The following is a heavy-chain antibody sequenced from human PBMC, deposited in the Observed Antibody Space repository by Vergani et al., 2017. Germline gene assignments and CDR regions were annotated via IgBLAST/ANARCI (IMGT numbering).Heavy chain of an antibody. V-gene: IGHV3-7*01. J-gene: IGHJ4*02. CDR3: ARDVYYYDSSGYYPELDY. CDR1: GFTFSSYW. CDR2: IKQDGSEK. Sequence: VQLVESGGGVVQPGRSLRLSCAASGFTFSSYWMSWVRQAPGKGLEWVANIKQDGSEKYYVDSVKGRFTISRDNAKNSLYLQMNSLRAEDTAVYYCARDVYYYDSSGYYPELDYWGQGTLVTVSS. D-gene: IGHD3-22*01.